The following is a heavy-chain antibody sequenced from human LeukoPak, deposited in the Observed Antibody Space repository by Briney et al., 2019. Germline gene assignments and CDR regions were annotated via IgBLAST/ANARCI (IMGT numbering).Heavy chain of an antibody. CDR2: ISWDGGST. Sequence: GGSLRLSCAASGFTFSSYGMHWVRQAPGKGLEWVSLISWDGGSTYYADSVKGRFTISRDNSKNSLYLQMNSLRTEDTALYYCAKEGPPYSGYGLGYWGQGTLVTVSS. V-gene: IGHV3-43*01. CDR1: GFTFSSYG. CDR3: AKEGPPYSGYGLGY. D-gene: IGHD5-12*01. J-gene: IGHJ4*02.